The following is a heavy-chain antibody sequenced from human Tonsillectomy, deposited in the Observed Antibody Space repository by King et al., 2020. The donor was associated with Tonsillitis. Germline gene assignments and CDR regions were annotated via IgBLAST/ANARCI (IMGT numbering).Heavy chain of an antibody. J-gene: IGHJ4*02. D-gene: IGHD3-9*01. V-gene: IGHV4-38-2*01. CDR1: GYSISSGYY. CDR3: ARGHWLRYFDWSDLPFAY. Sequence: VQLQESGPGLVKPSETLSLTCAVSGYSISSGYYWGWIRQPPGKGLEWIGSIYHSGSTYYNPSLKSRVTISVDTSQNQFSLKLSSVTAADTAVYYCARGHWLRYFDWSDLPFAYWGQGTLVTVSS. CDR2: IYHSGST.